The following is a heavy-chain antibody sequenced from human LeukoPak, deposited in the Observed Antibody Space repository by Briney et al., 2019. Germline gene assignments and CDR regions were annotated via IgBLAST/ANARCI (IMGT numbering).Heavy chain of an antibody. J-gene: IGHJ4*02. V-gene: IGHV3-7*01. D-gene: IGHD4-23*01. CDR3: ARDFYGGTDY. Sequence: GGSLRLSCAASGFTFSTSWMSWVRQAPGKGLEWVANIKQDGSEKYYVDSVMGRFTISRDNAKNSLYLQMNSLRAEDTAVYYCARDFYGGTDYWGQGTLVTVSS. CDR1: GFTFSTSW. CDR2: IKQDGSEK.